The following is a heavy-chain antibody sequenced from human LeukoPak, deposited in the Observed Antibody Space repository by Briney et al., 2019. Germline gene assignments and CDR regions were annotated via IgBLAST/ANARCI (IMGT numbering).Heavy chain of an antibody. CDR3: ARDPFDIVVVPASYGMDV. CDR2: ISSSSSYI. V-gene: IGHV3-21*01. D-gene: IGHD2-2*01. J-gene: IGHJ6*02. CDR1: GFTYSSYS. Sequence: GGSLRLSCAASGFTYSSYSMNWVRQAPGQGLEWVSSISSSSSYIYYADSVKGRFTISRDNAKNSLYLQMNSLRAEDTAVYYCARDPFDIVVVPASYGMDVWGQGTTVTVYS.